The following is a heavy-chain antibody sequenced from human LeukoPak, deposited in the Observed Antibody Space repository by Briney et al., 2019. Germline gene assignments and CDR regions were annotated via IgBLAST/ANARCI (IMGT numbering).Heavy chain of an antibody. CDR2: IYYSGST. V-gene: IGHV4-39*07. CDR3: ARVSSSWFLIGY. CDR1: GGSISSSSYY. Sequence: SETLSLTCTVSGGSISSSSYYWGWIRQPPGKGLEWIGSIYYSGSTYYNPSLKSRVTISVDTSKNQFSLKLSSVTAADTAVYYCARVSSSWFLIGYWGQGTLVTVSS. D-gene: IGHD6-13*01. J-gene: IGHJ4*02.